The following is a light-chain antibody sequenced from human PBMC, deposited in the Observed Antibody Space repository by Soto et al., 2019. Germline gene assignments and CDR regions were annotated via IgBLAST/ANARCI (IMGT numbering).Light chain of an antibody. CDR1: QSVSSSY. CDR3: RHYDSSPPYT. Sequence: EIVLTQSPGTLSLSPGERATLSCRASQSVSSSYLAWYQQKPGQAPRLLIYGASSRATGIPDRFSGSGSGTDFTLTISRLEPEDFAVYYCRHYDSSPPYTFGQGTKLEIK. CDR2: GAS. V-gene: IGKV3-20*01. J-gene: IGKJ2*01.